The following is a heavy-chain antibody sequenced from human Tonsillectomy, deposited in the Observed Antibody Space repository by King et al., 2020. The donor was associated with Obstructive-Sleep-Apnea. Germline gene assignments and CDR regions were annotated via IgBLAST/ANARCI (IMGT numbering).Heavy chain of an antibody. V-gene: IGHV3-21*01. CDR1: GFTFSSYN. CDR2: ISTRSGYI. J-gene: IGHJ4*02. D-gene: IGHD6-13*01. Sequence: VQLVESGGGLVKPGGSLRLSCAASGFTFSSYNMNWVRQAPGKGLEGVSSISTRSGYIYYADSVKGRFSISRDNAKNSLYLQMNSLRVEDTAVYYCATALATAAPFDSWGQGTLVTVSS. CDR3: ATALATAAPFDS.